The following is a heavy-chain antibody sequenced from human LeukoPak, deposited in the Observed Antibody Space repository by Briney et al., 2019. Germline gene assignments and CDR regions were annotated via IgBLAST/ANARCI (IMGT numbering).Heavy chain of an antibody. CDR1: GLTFQNTW. CDR3: AADGEYAFLV. CDR2: IINDGINT. Sequence: GGSLRLSCAASGLTFQNTWMHWIRQAPGEGLVWVSRIINDGINTTYADSVKGRFTISRDNAKKTLYLQMNSLRADDTAVYYCAADGEYAFLVWGQGTMVTVSS. J-gene: IGHJ3*01. D-gene: IGHD5-24*01. V-gene: IGHV3-74*01.